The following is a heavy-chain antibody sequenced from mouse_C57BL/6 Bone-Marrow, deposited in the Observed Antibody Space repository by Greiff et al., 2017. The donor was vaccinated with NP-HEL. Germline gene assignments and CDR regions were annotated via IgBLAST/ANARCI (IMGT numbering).Heavy chain of an antibody. D-gene: IGHD4-1*01. CDR1: GYTFTSYG. CDR3: ARVLGTWFAY. J-gene: IGHJ3*01. CDR2: IYPRSGNT. V-gene: IGHV1-81*01. Sequence: VKLMESGAELARPGASVKLSCKASGYTFTSYGISWVKQRTGQGLEWIGEIYPRSGNTYYNEKFKGKATLTADKSSSTAYMELRSLTSEDSAVYFCARVLGTWFAYWGQGTLVTVSA.